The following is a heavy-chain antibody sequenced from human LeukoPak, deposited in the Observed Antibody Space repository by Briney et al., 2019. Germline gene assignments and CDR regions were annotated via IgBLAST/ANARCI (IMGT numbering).Heavy chain of an antibody. CDR1: GFTFSSYS. V-gene: IGHV3-21*01. J-gene: IGHJ6*03. CDR2: ISSSSSYI. D-gene: IGHD4-11*01. CDR3: ARVEMTTVTRVRRYYYYMDV. Sequence: PGGSLRLSCAASGFTFSSYSMNWVRQAPGKGPEWVSSISSSSSYIYYADSVKGRFTISRDNAKNSLYLQMNSLRAEDTAVYYCARVEMTTVTRVRRYYYYMDVWGKGTTVTVSS.